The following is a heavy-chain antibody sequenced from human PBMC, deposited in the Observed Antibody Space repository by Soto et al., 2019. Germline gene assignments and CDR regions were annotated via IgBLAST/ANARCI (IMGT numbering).Heavy chain of an antibody. CDR2: IYYSGTT. J-gene: IGHJ4*02. V-gene: IGHV4-59*01. Sequence: AETLSLTCAVYGWSFSNYYWNWIRQPPGKGLEWIGYIYYSGTTNYNPSLKSRVTISVDTSKNQFSLKLSSVTAADTAVYYCAREAPAHHFDYWGQGTLVTVSS. CDR3: AREAPAHHFDY. CDR1: GWSFSNYY.